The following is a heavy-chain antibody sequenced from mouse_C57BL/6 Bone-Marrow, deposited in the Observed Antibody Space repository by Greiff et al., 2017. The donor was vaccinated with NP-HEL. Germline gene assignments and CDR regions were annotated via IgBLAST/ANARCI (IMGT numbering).Heavy chain of an antibody. V-gene: IGHV5-6*01. CDR1: GFTFSSYG. CDR2: ISSGGSYT. CDR3: ARHRTGTGAMDY. J-gene: IGHJ4*01. Sequence: QLVESGGDLVKPGGSLKLSCAASGFTFSSYGMSWVRQTPDKRLEWVATISSGGSYTYYPDSVKGRFTISRDNAKNTLYLQMSSLKSEDTAMYYCARHRTGTGAMDYWGQGTSVTVSS. D-gene: IGHD4-1*01.